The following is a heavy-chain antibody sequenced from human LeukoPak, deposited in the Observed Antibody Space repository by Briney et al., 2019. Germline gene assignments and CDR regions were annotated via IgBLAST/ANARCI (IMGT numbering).Heavy chain of an antibody. D-gene: IGHD2-2*01. Sequence: GASVKVSCKASGYTFTSYGISWVRQAPGQGLEWMGWISAHNGNTTYAQKLQGRVTMTTDTSTSTAYMELRSLRSDDTAVYYCARGGPARTRGPFDPWGQGTLVTVSS. CDR1: GYTFTSYG. J-gene: IGHJ5*02. CDR3: ARGGPARTRGPFDP. V-gene: IGHV1-18*04. CDR2: ISAHNGNT.